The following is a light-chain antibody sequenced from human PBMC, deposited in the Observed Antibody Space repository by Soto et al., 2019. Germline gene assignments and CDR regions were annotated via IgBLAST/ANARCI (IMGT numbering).Light chain of an antibody. Sequence: DIQMTQSPSSVSASVGDRVTITCRASQGVSTWLAWYQQKPGKAHNLLIYPASSLHSGVPARFSGSGSGPDFTLTISSLQPEDVATYYCQQATSFPLTFGCGTKVEI. J-gene: IGKJ4*01. CDR1: QGVSTW. V-gene: IGKV1D-12*01. CDR2: PAS. CDR3: QQATSFPLT.